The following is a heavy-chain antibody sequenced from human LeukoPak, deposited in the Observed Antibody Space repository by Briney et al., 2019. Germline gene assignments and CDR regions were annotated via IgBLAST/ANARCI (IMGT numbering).Heavy chain of an antibody. J-gene: IGHJ4*02. Sequence: PGGSLRLSCAASGFTFSKYGMSWVRQAPGKGMEWVSVISGSGGTTYYADSVKGRFSTSRDNSKNTVYLQMNSLRAEDTAVYYCARVIGVVRADYYFDYWGQGTLVAVSS. V-gene: IGHV3-23*01. CDR2: ISGSGGTT. D-gene: IGHD3-10*01. CDR1: GFTFSKYG. CDR3: ARVIGVVRADYYFDY.